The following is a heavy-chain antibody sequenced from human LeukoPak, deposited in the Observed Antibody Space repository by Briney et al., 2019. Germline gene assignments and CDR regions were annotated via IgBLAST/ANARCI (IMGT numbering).Heavy chain of an antibody. CDR2: INPSGGST. V-gene: IGHV1-46*01. J-gene: IGHJ4*02. CDR3: ARGPPDDYGLDY. CDR1: GYTFTSYY. D-gene: IGHD4-17*01. Sequence: ASVKISCKASGYTFTSYYMHWVRQAPGQGLEWMGIINPSGGSTSYAQQFQGRVTMTRDTSTSTVYMELSSLRSEDTAVYYCARGPPDDYGLDYWGQGTLVTVSS.